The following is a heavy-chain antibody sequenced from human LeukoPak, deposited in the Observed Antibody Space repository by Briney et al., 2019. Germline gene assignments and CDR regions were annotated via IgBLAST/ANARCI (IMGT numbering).Heavy chain of an antibody. D-gene: IGHD2-2*01. CDR3: ARGLLYCSSTSCSGGSYYCYYYMDV. CDR1: GGTFSSYA. CDR2: IIPIFGTA. Sequence: ASVKVSCKASGGTFSSYAISWVRQAPVQGLEWMGGIIPIFGTANHAQKFQGRVTIITDESTSTAYMELRSLRSEETTVYYCARGLLYCSSTSCSGGSYYCYYYMDVWDKGTTVTVSS. V-gene: IGHV1-69*05. J-gene: IGHJ6*03.